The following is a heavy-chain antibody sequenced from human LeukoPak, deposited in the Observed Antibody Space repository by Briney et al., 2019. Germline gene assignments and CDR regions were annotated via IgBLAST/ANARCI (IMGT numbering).Heavy chain of an antibody. CDR2: IDWDDDK. CDR1: GFSLSTSGMC. D-gene: IGHD6-19*01. V-gene: IGHV2-70*11. CDR3: ARIRPPGDSSGWILDY. Sequence: SGPTLVNPTQTLTLTCTFSGFSLSTSGMCVSWIRQPPGKALEWLARIDWDDDKYYSTSLKTRLTISKDTSKNQVVLTMTNMDPVDTATYYCARIRPPGDSSGWILDYWGQGTLVTVSS. J-gene: IGHJ4*02.